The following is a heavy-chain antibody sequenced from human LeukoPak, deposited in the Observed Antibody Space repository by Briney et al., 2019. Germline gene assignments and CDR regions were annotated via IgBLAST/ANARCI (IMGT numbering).Heavy chain of an antibody. V-gene: IGHV3-23*01. CDR3: AKVSCTNGVCPYYFDY. Sequence: PGGSLRLSCAASGFTFSSYAMSWVRQAPGEGLEWVSAISGSGGSTYYADSVKGRFTISRDNSKNTLYLQMNSLRAEDTAVYYCAKVSCTNGVCPYYFDYWGQGTLVTVSS. CDR1: GFTFSSYA. D-gene: IGHD2-8*01. J-gene: IGHJ4*02. CDR2: ISGSGGST.